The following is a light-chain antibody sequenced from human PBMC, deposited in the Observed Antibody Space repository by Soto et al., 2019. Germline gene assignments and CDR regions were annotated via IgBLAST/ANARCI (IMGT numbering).Light chain of an antibody. CDR3: CSYTSSTSLI. CDR1: SSDIGGYKY. V-gene: IGLV2-14*03. CDR2: DVN. J-gene: IGLJ2*01. Sequence: QSALTQPASVSGSPGQSITISCTGTSSDIGGYKYVSWYQQHPGKVPKILIFDVNNRPSGVSDRFSGSKSSNTASLTITGLQAEDEAEYYCCSYTSSTSLIFGGGTKLTVL.